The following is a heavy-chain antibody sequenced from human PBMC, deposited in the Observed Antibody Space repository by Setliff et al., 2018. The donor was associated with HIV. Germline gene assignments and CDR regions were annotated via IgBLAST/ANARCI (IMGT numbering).Heavy chain of an antibody. CDR1: GGSMSSYY. J-gene: IGHJ4*02. CDR2: IYYSGST. Sequence: PSETLSLTCTVSGGSMSSYYWSWIRQPPGKGLEWIGYIYYSGSTYYNPSLKSRVTISVDTSKNQFSLKLSSVTAADTAVYYCARVLDYIGHSDYWGQGTLVTVSS. V-gene: IGHV4-59*08. D-gene: IGHD3-16*01. CDR3: ARVLDYIGHSDY.